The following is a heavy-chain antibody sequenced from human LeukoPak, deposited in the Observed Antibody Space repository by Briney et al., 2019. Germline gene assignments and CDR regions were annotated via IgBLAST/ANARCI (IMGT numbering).Heavy chain of an antibody. CDR1: GGSISSYY. Sequence: SETLSLTCTVSGGSISSYYWSWIRQPPGKGLEWIGYIYYSGSTNYNPSLKSRVTISVDTSKNQFSLKLSSVTAADPAVYYCARLMKIDSGDTKEVGLPITWFAPGGQGPLVTVSS. V-gene: IGHV4-59*08. J-gene: IGHJ5*02. D-gene: IGHD4-17*01. CDR3: ARLMKIDSGDTKEVGLPITWFAP. CDR2: IYYSGST.